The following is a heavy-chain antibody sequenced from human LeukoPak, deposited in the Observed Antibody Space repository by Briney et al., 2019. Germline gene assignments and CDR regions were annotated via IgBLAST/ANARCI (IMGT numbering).Heavy chain of an antibody. Sequence: SETLSLTCTVSGGSISSHYWSWIRQPPGKGLEWIGYIYYSGSTNYNPSLKSRVTISVDTSKNQFSLKLSSVTAADTAVYYCARSGGSSSWYFDYWGQGTLVTVSS. V-gene: IGHV4-59*11. J-gene: IGHJ4*02. CDR1: GGSISSHY. CDR3: ARSGGSSSWYFDY. CDR2: IYYSGST. D-gene: IGHD6-13*01.